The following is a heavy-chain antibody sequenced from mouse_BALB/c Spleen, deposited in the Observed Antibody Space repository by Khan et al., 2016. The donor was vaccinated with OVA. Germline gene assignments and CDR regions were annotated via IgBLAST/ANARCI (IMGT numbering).Heavy chain of an antibody. Sequence: QVQLKESGAELAKPGASVKMSCKASGYTFTTYWMPWVKQRPGQGLEWIGYINPTSGYTDYNEKFKHRATLSADKSTSTAYMQLSSLTSEDSAAYKCTRDRIDYWGQGTTLTVSS. CDR3: TRDRIDY. J-gene: IGHJ2*01. V-gene: IGHV1-7*01. CDR1: GYTFTTYW. CDR2: INPTSGYT.